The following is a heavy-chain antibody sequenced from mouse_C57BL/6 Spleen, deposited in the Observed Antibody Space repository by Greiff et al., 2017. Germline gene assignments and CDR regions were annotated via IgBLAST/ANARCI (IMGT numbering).Heavy chain of an antibody. V-gene: IGHV1-69*01. J-gene: IGHJ2*01. D-gene: IGHD2-3*01. CDR1: GYTFTSYW. CDR3: ARSGDGYFFDY. Sequence: VQLQQPGAELVMPGASVKLSCKASGYTFTSYWMHWVKQRPGQGLEWIGEIDPSDSYTNYNQKFKGKSTLTVAKSSSTAYMQLSSLTSEDSAVYYCARSGDGYFFDYWGQGTTLTVSS. CDR2: IDPSDSYT.